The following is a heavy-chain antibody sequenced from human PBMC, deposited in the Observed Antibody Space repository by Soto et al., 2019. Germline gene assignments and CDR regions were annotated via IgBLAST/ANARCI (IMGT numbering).Heavy chain of an antibody. J-gene: IGHJ4*02. CDR3: GPDTLDY. V-gene: IGHV3-33*01. CDR2: IWYDGSDK. Sequence: QVQLLESRGGVVQPGRSLRLSCAASGFMFSSHGMHWIRQAPGKGLEWVAVIWYDGSDKYYADSVKGRFTISRDNSKNTLYLQMNSLRVEDTAVYYCGPDTLDYWGQGTLVTVSS. CDR1: GFMFSSHG.